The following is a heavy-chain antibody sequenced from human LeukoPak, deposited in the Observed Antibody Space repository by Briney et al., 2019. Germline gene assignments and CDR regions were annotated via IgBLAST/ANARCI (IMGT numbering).Heavy chain of an antibody. J-gene: IGHJ6*02. CDR2: ISSSSSYI. CDR1: GVTFSSYS. Sequence: GGSLRLSCAASGVTFSSYSMNWVRQAPGKGLEWVSSISSSSSYIYYADSVKGRFTISRDNAENSLYLQMNSLRAEDTAVYYCARDPAYGDLYYYYGMDVWGQGTTVTVSS. CDR3: ARDPAYGDLYYYYGMDV. V-gene: IGHV3-21*01. D-gene: IGHD4-17*01.